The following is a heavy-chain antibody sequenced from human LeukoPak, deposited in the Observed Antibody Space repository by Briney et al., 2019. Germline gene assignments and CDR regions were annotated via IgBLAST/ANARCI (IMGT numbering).Heavy chain of an antibody. D-gene: IGHD6-13*01. CDR2: INWNGGST. CDR3: AKDSQQQLVPYNWFDP. Sequence: PGGSLRLSCAASGFTFDDYGMSWVRQAPGKGLEWVSGINWNGGSTGYADSVKGRFTISRDNAKNSLYLQMNSLRAEDTALYYCAKDSQQQLVPYNWFDPWGQGTLVTVSS. J-gene: IGHJ5*02. CDR1: GFTFDDYG. V-gene: IGHV3-20*04.